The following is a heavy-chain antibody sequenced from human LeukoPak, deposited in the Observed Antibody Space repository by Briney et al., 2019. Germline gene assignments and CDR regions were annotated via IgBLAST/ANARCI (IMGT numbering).Heavy chain of an antibody. CDR1: AGSINSGDYY. J-gene: IGHJ6*03. CDR2: INHSGST. Sequence: SETLSLTCTVSAGSINSGDYYWSWIRQPPGTGLEWIGEINHSGSTNYNPSLKSRVTISVDTSKNQFSLKLSSVTAADTAVYYCARGLFERKPRRVPAAIWGNPDTRGYYYMDVWGKGTTVTVSS. D-gene: IGHD2-2*02. V-gene: IGHV4-34*01. CDR3: ARGLFERKPRRVPAAIWGNPDTRGYYYMDV.